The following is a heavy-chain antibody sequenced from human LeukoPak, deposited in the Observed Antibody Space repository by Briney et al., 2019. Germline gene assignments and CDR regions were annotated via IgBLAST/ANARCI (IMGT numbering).Heavy chain of an antibody. CDR1: GGTFRSYA. J-gene: IGHJ6*02. CDR2: IIPILGIA. CDR3: ATPGSGSYRLIYYYYGMDV. V-gene: IGHV1-69*04. Sequence: SVKVSCKASGGTFRSYAISWVRQAPGQGLEWMGRIIPILGIANYAQKFQGRVTITADKFTSTAYMELSSLRSEDTAVYYCATPGSGSYRLIYYYYGMDVWGQGTTVTVSS. D-gene: IGHD3-10*01.